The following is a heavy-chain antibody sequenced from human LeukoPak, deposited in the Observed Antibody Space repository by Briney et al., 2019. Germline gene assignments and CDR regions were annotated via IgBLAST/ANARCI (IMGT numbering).Heavy chain of an antibody. CDR3: AKLSSHDAFDI. V-gene: IGHV3-30*18. Sequence: GGSLRLSCAASGFTFSSYGMHWARQAPGKGLEWVAVISYDGSNKYYADSVKGRFTISRDNPKNTLYLQMNSLRAEDTAVYYCAKLSSHDAFDIWGQGTMVTVSS. D-gene: IGHD6-13*01. J-gene: IGHJ3*02. CDR2: ISYDGSNK. CDR1: GFTFSSYG.